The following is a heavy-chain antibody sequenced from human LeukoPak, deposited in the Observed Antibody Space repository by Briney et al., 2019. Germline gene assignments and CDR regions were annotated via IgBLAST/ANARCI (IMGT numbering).Heavy chain of an antibody. J-gene: IGHJ4*02. V-gene: IGHV1-24*01. D-gene: IGHD2-15*01. CDR3: ATDLFRGYCSGGSCSYFDY. Sequence: ASVKVSCKVSGYTLTELSMHWVRQAPGKGLEWMGGFDPEDGETIYAQKFQGRVTMTEDTSTDTAYMELSSLRSEDTAVYYCATDLFRGYCSGGSCSYFDYWGQGTLVTVSS. CDR2: FDPEDGET. CDR1: GYTLTELS.